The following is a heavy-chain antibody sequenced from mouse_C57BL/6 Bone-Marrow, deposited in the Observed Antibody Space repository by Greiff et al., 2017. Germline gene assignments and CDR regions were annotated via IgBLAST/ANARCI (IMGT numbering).Heavy chain of an antibody. V-gene: IGHV14-1*01. CDR3: RWLLYAMDY. Sequence: EVKLMESGAELVRPGASVKLSCTASGFNIKDYYMHWVKQRPEQGLEWIGRIDPEDGDTEYAPKFQGKATMTADTSSNTAYLQLSGLTSEDTAVYSCRWLLYAMDYWGQGTSVTVSS. J-gene: IGHJ4*01. D-gene: IGHD2-3*01. CDR1: GFNIKDYY. CDR2: IDPEDGDT.